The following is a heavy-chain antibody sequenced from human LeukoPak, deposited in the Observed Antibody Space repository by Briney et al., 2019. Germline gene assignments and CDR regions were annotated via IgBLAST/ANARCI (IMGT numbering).Heavy chain of an antibody. Sequence: GGSLRLSCAASGFTLSSYWMSWVRQAPGKGLEWVVNIKQDGSEKYYVDSVKGRFTISRDNAKNSLYLQMNSLRAEDTAVYYCARARVVTKWIDYWGQGTLVTVSS. CDR2: IKQDGSEK. D-gene: IGHD2-21*02. V-gene: IGHV3-7*03. J-gene: IGHJ4*02. CDR3: ARARVVTKWIDY. CDR1: GFTLSSYW.